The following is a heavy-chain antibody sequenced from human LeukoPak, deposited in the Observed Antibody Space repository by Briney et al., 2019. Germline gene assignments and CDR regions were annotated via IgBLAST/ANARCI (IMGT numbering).Heavy chain of an antibody. Sequence: SETLSLTCTVSGGSISSYYWSWTRQPPGKGLEWIGYISYSGSTNYNPSLKSRLTISLDTSKRQFSLNLNSVTVADTALYYCARDYGGGWYQIDYWGQGTLVTVSS. CDR1: GGSISSYY. CDR2: ISYSGST. CDR3: ARDYGGGWYQIDY. V-gene: IGHV4-59*12. D-gene: IGHD6-13*01. J-gene: IGHJ4*02.